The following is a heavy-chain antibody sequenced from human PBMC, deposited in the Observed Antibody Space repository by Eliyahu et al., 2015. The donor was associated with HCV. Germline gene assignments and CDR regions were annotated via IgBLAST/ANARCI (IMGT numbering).Heavy chain of an antibody. D-gene: IGHD3-3*01. CDR3: ARLGFWSGISFDY. V-gene: IGHV4-39*01. J-gene: IGHJ4*02. CDR2: IYYSGNT. Sequence: QLQLQESGPGLVKPSETLSLTCTVSGGSISSSSYYWGWIRQPPGKGLEWIGSIYYSGNTYYNPSLKSRVSISVDTSKNQFSLKLSSVTAADTAVYYCARLGFWSGISFDYWGQGALVTVSS. CDR1: GGSISSSSYY.